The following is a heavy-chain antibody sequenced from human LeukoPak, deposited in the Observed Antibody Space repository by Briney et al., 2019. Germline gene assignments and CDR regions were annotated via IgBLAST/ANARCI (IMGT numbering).Heavy chain of an antibody. V-gene: IGHV4-4*07. D-gene: IGHD3-10*01. CDR1: GGSISSYY. Sequence: SETLSLTCTVSGGSISSYYWSWIRQPAGKGLEWIGRIYTSGSTNYNPSLKSRVTMSVDTSKNQFSLKLSSVTAADTAVYYCAREGFGEFQTPFDYWGQGTLVTVSS. J-gene: IGHJ4*02. CDR2: IYTSGST. CDR3: AREGFGEFQTPFDY.